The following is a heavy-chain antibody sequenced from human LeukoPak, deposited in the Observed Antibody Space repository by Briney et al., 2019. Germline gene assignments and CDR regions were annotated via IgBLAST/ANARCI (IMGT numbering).Heavy chain of an antibody. V-gene: IGHV3-30*02. Sequence: GGSLRLSCAVSGFTFSSYGMHWVRQAPGKGLEWVAFIRYDGSNKYYADSVKGRFTISRDNSKNTLYLQMNSLRAEDTAVYYCAKDRVFIAARRGGSFDYWGQGTLVTVSS. J-gene: IGHJ4*02. D-gene: IGHD6-6*01. CDR2: IRYDGSNK. CDR1: GFTFSSYG. CDR3: AKDRVFIAARRGGSFDY.